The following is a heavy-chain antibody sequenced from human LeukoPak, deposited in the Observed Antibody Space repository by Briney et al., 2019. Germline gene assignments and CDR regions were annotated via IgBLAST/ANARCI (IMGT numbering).Heavy chain of an antibody. D-gene: IGHD3-10*01. J-gene: IGHJ4*02. Sequence: ASVKVSCKASGYTFTSYYMHWVRQAPRQGLEWMGIINPSGGSTSYAQKFQGRVTMTRDTSTSTVYMELSSLRSEDTAVYYCARDRIRGRVNMMSGYWGQGTLVTVSS. CDR1: GYTFTSYY. V-gene: IGHV1-46*01. CDR2: INPSGGST. CDR3: ARDRIRGRVNMMSGY.